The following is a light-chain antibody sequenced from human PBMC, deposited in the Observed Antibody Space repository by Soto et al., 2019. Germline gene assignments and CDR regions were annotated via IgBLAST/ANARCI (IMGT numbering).Light chain of an antibody. Sequence: EIVMTQSPATLSVSPGERATLSCRASQSVSRNLAWYQQRPGQAPRLLIYGASNRATGIPDRFSGSGSGTDFTLTISRLEPEDFAVYYCQQYNTSPRTFGQGTKVEIK. CDR2: GAS. J-gene: IGKJ1*01. CDR3: QQYNTSPRT. CDR1: QSVSRN. V-gene: IGKV3D-15*01.